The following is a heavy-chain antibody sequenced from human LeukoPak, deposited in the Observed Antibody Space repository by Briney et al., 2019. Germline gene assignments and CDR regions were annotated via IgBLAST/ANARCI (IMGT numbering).Heavy chain of an antibody. V-gene: IGHV4-59*01. CDR3: ARNGPRGYYYMDV. Sequence: PSETLSLTCTVSGGSISSYYWSWIRQPPGKGLEWIGYIYCSGSTNYNPSLKSRVTISVDTSKNQFSLKLSSVTAADTAVYYCARNGPRGYYYMDVWGKGTTVTVSS. CDR1: GGSISSYY. D-gene: IGHD2-8*01. J-gene: IGHJ6*03. CDR2: IYCSGST.